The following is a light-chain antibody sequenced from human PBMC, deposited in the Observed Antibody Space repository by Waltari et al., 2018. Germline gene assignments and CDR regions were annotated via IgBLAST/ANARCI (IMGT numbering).Light chain of an antibody. CDR3: QQLNSYPLS. CDR1: QGISSY. Sequence: CLASQGISSYLAWYQQNPGKAPELLIYAASTWQSGVPSRFSGSGSGTDFTLTISSLQPDDFATYYCQQLNSYPLSFGPGTKVDVK. V-gene: IGKV1-9*01. J-gene: IGKJ3*01. CDR2: AAS.